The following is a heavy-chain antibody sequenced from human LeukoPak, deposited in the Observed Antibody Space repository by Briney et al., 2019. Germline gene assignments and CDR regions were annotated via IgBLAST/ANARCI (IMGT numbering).Heavy chain of an antibody. CDR2: ISSSSSTI. CDR3: AKGGPYGGTSQGGFDS. CDR1: GFTFSSYS. D-gene: IGHD4-23*01. J-gene: IGHJ4*02. Sequence: GGSLRLSCAASGFTFSSYSMNWVRQAPGKGLEWVSYISSSSSTIYYADSVKGRFTISRDNSQNTLYLQMNNVRAEDTAVYYCAKGGPYGGTSQGGFDSWGQGTLVSVSS. V-gene: IGHV3-48*01.